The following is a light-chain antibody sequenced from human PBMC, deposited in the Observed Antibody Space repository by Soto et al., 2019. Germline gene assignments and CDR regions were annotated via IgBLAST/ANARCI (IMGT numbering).Light chain of an antibody. CDR1: QSINSW. CDR2: AAS. J-gene: IGKJ1*01. Sequence: DIQMTQSPSTLSASVGDRVTITCRASQSINSWLAWYQQKPGKAPKLLIYAASSLERGVPSRFSGSGSGTEYTLTISSLQPDDFAAYYCQQYTSYSGTFGQGTKVEIK. CDR3: QQYTSYSGT. V-gene: IGKV1-5*01.